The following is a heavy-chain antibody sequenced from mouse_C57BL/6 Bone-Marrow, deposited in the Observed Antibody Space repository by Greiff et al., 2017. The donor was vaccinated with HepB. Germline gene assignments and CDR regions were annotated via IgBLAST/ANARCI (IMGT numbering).Heavy chain of an antibody. D-gene: IGHD2-1*01. CDR2: IHPNSGST. CDR3: ANYGKRFAY. CDR1: GYTFTSYW. Sequence: QVQLQQPGAELVKPGASVKLSCKASGYTFTSYWMHWVKQRPGQGLEWIGMIHPNSGSTNYNKKFKSKATLTVDKSSSTAYMQLSSLTSEDSAVYYCANYGKRFAYWGQGTRVTVSA. V-gene: IGHV1-64*01. J-gene: IGHJ3*01.